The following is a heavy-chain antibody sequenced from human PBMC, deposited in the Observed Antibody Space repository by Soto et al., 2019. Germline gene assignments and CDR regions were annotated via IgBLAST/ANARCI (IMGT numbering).Heavy chain of an antibody. J-gene: IGHJ4*02. CDR1: GNPFSSHA. Sequence: ASVKVSCKSSGNPFSSHAITWVRQAPGQGLEWMGGIIPVFDTPTYARRFQDRVTITADKSTNTSYMELRSLRSEDTAVYYCARGGALSTSWYWGDGLDSWGQGTQVTVSS. CDR3: ARGGALSTSWYWGDGLDS. CDR2: IIPVFDTP. V-gene: IGHV1-69*06. D-gene: IGHD6-13*01.